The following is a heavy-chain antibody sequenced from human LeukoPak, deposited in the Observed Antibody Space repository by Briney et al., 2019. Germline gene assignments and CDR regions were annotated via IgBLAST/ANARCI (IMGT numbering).Heavy chain of an antibody. CDR3: ARFKRAGGWSYFDY. CDR2: IYTSGST. D-gene: IGHD6-19*01. V-gene: IGHV4-4*07. CDR1: GGSISSYY. Sequence: PSETLSLTCTVSGGSISSYYWSWIRQPPGKGLEWIGRIYTSGSTNYNPSLKSRVTISVDTSKNQFSLKLSSVTAADTAVYYCARFKRAGGWSYFDYWGQGTLVTVSS. J-gene: IGHJ4*02.